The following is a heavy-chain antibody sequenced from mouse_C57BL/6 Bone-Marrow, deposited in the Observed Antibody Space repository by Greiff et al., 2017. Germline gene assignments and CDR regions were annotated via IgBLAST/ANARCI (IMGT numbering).Heavy chain of an antibody. J-gene: IGHJ4*01. CDR3: ARPRYYGSSYVRLYYAMDY. CDR1: GYTFTSYW. Sequence: VQLQQPGAELVKPGASVKMSCKASGYTFTSYWITWVKQRPGQGLEWIGDISPGSGSTNYNEKFKSKATLTVDTSSSTAYVQLSSLTSADSAVYYCARPRYYGSSYVRLYYAMDYWGQGTSVTVSA. D-gene: IGHD1-1*01. CDR2: ISPGSGST. V-gene: IGHV1-55*01.